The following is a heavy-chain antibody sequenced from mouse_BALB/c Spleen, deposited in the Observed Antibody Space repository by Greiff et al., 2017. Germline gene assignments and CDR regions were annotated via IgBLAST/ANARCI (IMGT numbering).Heavy chain of an antibody. CDR3: ARQGTTRAMDY. CDR1: GFTFSSYD. V-gene: IGHV5-12-1*01. Sequence: EVQRVESGGGLVKPGGSLKLSCAASGFTFSSYDMSWVRQTPEKRLEWVAYISSGGGSTYYPDTVKGRFTISRDNAKNTLYLQMSSLKSEDTAMYYCARQGTTRAMDYWGQGTSVTVSS. J-gene: IGHJ4*01. CDR2: ISSGGGST.